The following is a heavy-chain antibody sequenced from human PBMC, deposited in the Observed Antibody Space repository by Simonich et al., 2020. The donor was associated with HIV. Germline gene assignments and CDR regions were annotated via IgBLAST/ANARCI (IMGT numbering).Heavy chain of an antibody. Sequence: QVQLQQWGTGLLKASETLSLTCAVYGGSFNDYSWSWIRQPLGKGLEWSGEIHHSGRTKSNSSVKSRVTISGDTSKKQFSVKLNSVTAADTAVYYCARGRYYYGSGSYRYYFDSWGQGTLVTVSS. CDR3: ARGRYYYGSGSYRYYFDS. CDR2: IHHSGRT. CDR1: GGSFNDYS. J-gene: IGHJ4*02. V-gene: IGHV4-34*01. D-gene: IGHD3-10*01.